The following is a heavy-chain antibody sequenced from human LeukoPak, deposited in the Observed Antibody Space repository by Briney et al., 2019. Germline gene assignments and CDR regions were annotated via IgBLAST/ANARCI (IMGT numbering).Heavy chain of an antibody. J-gene: IGHJ4*02. D-gene: IGHD2-8*01. CDR1: GGSFSGYY. CDR3: ARGWPALLSLDF. CDR2: IYTSGST. V-gene: IGHV4-59*10. Sequence: SETLSLTCAVYGGSFSGYYWSWIRQPAGKGLEWIGRIYTSGSTNYNPSLKSRVTISVDTSKNQFSLNLSSVTAADTAVYFCARGWPALLSLDFWGQGPLVAVSS.